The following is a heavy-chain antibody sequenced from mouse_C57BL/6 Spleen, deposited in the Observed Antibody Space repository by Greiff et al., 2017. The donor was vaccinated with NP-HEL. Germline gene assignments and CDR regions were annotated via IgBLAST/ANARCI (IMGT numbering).Heavy chain of an antibody. CDR2: ISSGSSTI. V-gene: IGHV5-17*01. D-gene: IGHD1-1*01. J-gene: IGHJ2*01. CDR3: ARQYGSRYYFDY. CDR1: GFTFSDYG. Sequence: EVKLMESGGGLVKPGGSLKLSCAASGFTFSDYGMHWVRQAPEKGLEWVAYISSGSSTIYYADTVKGRFTISRDNAKNTLFLQMTSLRSEDTAMYYCARQYGSRYYFDYWGQGTTLTVSS.